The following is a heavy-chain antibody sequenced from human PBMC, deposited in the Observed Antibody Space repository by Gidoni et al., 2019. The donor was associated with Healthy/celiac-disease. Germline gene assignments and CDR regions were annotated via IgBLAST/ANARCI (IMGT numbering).Heavy chain of an antibody. V-gene: IGHV3-7*03. D-gene: IGHD6-19*01. CDR1: GYSFSSYW. CDR2: IKQDGSEK. CDR3: ARDGSGWYLGLDY. J-gene: IGHJ4*02. Sequence: EVQLVASGGGLVQPGGSLIISCAASGYSFSSYWMSWVRQSPGKGLGWVANIKQDGSEKYYVDSVKGRFTIARDNAKNSLYLQMNSLRAEDTAVYYCARDGSGWYLGLDYWGQGTLVTVSS.